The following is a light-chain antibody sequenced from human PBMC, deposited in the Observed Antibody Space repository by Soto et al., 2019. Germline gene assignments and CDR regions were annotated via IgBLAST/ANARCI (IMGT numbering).Light chain of an antibody. J-gene: IGKJ2*01. CDR3: QQYGSSPPDT. V-gene: IGKV3-20*01. Sequence: EIVLTQSPGTLSLSPGERATLSCRASQSVSSNYLAWYQQKPGQAPRLLIYGASSRATGIPDRFSGSESGTDFTLTISRLEPEDFAVYYCQQYGSSPPDTFGQGTKLEIK. CDR2: GAS. CDR1: QSVSSNY.